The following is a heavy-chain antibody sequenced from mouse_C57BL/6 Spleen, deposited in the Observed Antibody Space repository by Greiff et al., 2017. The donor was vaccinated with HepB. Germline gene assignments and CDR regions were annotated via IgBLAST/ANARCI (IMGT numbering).Heavy chain of an antibody. D-gene: IGHD1-1*01. CDR3: AEGSYGSSYAYFDV. CDR1: GYTFTSYW. CDR2: IYPGSGST. V-gene: IGHV1-55*01. Sequence: QVQLKESGAELVKPGASVKMSCKASGYTFTSYWITWVKQRPGQGLEWIGDIYPGSGSTNYNEKFKSKATLTVDTSSSTAYMQLSSLTSEDSAVYYCAEGSYGSSYAYFDVWGTGTTVTVSS. J-gene: IGHJ1*03.